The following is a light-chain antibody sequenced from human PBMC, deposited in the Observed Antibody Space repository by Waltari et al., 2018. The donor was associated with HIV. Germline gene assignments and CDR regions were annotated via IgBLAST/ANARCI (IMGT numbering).Light chain of an antibody. CDR1: SSNIGSNT. J-gene: IGLJ2*01. V-gene: IGLV1-44*01. CDR2: VSN. CDR3: AAWDDSLSAVV. Sequence: QSVLTQPPSASGTPGQRVTISCSGSSSNIGSNTVSWYQQLPGTAPKLLIYVSNQRASGVPDRFSGSKSGTSASLAISGLQSEDDADYFCAAWDDSLSAVVFGGGTKLTVL.